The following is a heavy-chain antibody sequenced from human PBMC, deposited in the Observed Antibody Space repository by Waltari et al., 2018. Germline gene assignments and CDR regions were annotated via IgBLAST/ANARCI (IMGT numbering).Heavy chain of an antibody. CDR3: AKEQLVHPYDAFDI. CDR2: ISVSGVST. Sequence: EVQLLESGGGLVQPGGSLRLSCAASEFTLSTYDRSWVRQAPGKGLEWVSAISVSGVSTYYADSVKGRFTISRDNSKNTLYLQMNSLRAEDTAVYYCAKEQLVHPYDAFDIWGQGTMVTVSS. CDR1: EFTLSTYD. V-gene: IGHV3-23*01. J-gene: IGHJ3*02. D-gene: IGHD6-6*01.